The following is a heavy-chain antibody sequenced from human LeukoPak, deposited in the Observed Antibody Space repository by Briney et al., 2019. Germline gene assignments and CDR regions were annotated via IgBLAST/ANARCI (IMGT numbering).Heavy chain of an antibody. Sequence: EPGGSLRLSCAASGFTFSSYAMSWVRQAPGKGLEWVSAISGSGGSTYYADSVKGRFTISRDNSKNTLYLQMNSLRAEDTAVYYCARADVNYDFWSGYMGYFDYWGQGTLVTVSS. D-gene: IGHD3-3*01. CDR1: GFTFSSYA. V-gene: IGHV3-23*01. CDR3: ARADVNYDFWSGYMGYFDY. CDR2: ISGSGGST. J-gene: IGHJ4*02.